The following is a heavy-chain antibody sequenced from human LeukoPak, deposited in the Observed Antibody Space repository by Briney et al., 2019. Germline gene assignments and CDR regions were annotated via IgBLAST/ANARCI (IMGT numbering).Heavy chain of an antibody. Sequence: ASVKVSCKVSGYTLTELSMHWVRQAPGKGLEWMGGFDPEDGETIYAQKFQGRVTMTEDTSTDTAYMELSSLRSEDTAGYYCATGITMVRGVISGQDYWGQGTLVTVSS. D-gene: IGHD3-10*01. CDR1: GYTLTELS. CDR3: ATGITMVRGVISGQDY. J-gene: IGHJ4*02. V-gene: IGHV1-24*01. CDR2: FDPEDGET.